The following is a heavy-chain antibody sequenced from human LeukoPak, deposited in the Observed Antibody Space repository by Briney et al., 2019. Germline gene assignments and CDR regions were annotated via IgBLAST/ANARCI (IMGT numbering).Heavy chain of an antibody. Sequence: PSETLSLTCAVYGGSFSGYYWSWIRQPPGKGLEWIGEINHSGSTNYNPSLKSRVTISVDTSKNQFSLKLSSVTAADTAVYYCATKRDSTGHFDYWGQGTLVTVSS. CDR3: ATKRDSTGHFDY. CDR2: INHSGST. V-gene: IGHV4-34*01. CDR1: GGSFSGYY. J-gene: IGHJ4*02. D-gene: IGHD1-1*01.